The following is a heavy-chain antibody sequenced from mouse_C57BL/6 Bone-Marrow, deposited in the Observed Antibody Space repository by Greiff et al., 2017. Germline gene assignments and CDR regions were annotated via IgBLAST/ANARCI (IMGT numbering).Heavy chain of an antibody. CDR1: GFTFSDFY. V-gene: IGHV7-1*01. Sequence: EVKLMESGGGLVQSGRSLRLSCATSGFTFSDFYMEWVRQAPGKGLEWIAVSRNKANDYTTEYSASVKGRFIVSRDTSQSILYLQMNALRAEDTAIYYCARDAYDYGGYYAMDYWGQGTSVTVSS. J-gene: IGHJ4*01. D-gene: IGHD2-4*01. CDR3: ARDAYDYGGYYAMDY. CDR2: SRNKANDYTT.